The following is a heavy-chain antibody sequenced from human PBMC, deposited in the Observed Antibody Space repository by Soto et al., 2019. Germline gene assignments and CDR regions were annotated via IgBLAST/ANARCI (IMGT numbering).Heavy chain of an antibody. Sequence: PGGSLRLSCAASGFTFSSYSMNCVRQAPGKGLEWVSSISSSSSYIYYADSVKGRFTISRDNAKNSLYLQMNSLRAEDTAVYYCARDSPKYDYGDDSGYWGQGTLVTVSS. CDR3: ARDSPKYDYGDDSGY. CDR1: GFTFSSYS. CDR2: ISSSSSYI. V-gene: IGHV3-21*01. D-gene: IGHD4-17*01. J-gene: IGHJ4*02.